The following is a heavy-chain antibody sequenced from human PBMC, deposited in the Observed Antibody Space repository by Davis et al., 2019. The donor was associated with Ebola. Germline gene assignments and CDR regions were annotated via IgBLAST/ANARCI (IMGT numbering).Heavy chain of an antibody. V-gene: IGHV3-53*01. D-gene: IGHD4-17*01. J-gene: IGHJ3*02. Sequence: GESLKISCEASGFSVSDNYMNWVRQAPGKGLEWVSVIYNVYTMYYADSVKGRFTISRDSSMNTVYLQMSSLRAEDTAVYYCARAEDDYGEYPDALDIWGQGIVVTVSS. CDR1: GFSVSDNY. CDR2: IYNVYTM. CDR3: ARAEDDYGEYPDALDI.